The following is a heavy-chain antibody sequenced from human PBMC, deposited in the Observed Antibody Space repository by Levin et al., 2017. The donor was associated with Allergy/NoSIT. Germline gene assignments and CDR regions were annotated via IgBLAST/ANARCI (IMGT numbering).Heavy chain of an antibody. CDR1: GGSISSYY. D-gene: IGHD4-17*01. CDR3: ARHEPGWGGDYGSWFDP. J-gene: IGHJ5*02. Sequence: SETLSLTCTVSGGSISSYYWSWIRQPPGKGLEWIGYIYYSGSTNYNPSLKSRVTISVDTSKNQFSLKLSSVTAADTAVYYCARHEPGWGGDYGSWFDPWGQGTLVTVSS. V-gene: IGHV4-59*08. CDR2: IYYSGST.